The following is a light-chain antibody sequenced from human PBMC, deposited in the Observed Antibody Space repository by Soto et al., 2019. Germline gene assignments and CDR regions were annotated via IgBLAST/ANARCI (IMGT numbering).Light chain of an antibody. Sequence: QSVLTQPPSVSAAPGQTVTISCSGSSANIGSNYVSWYQHLPGTAPKLVIYDSDRRPSEIPDRFSGSKSGTSATLDITGLQTGDEAEYYCGAWDGSLSVVLFGGGTKLTVL. V-gene: IGLV1-51*01. CDR2: DSD. CDR1: SANIGSNY. CDR3: GAWDGSLSVVL. J-gene: IGLJ2*01.